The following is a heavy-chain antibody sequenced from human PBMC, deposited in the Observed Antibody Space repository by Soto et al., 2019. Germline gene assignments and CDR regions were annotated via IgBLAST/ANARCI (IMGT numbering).Heavy chain of an antibody. CDR2: IYPSGST. CDR3: VRGRSYSVYDF. J-gene: IGHJ4*02. Sequence: QVNLQESGPGLVKPSETLSVTCTVSGGSISGHSWIWIRQPAGKGLEWIGHIYPSGSTSYTPSLRSRVTMSLDTSSNQILLNLTSVTAADTAVFYCVRGRSYSVYDFWGPGTLVTVSS. D-gene: IGHD5-12*01. V-gene: IGHV4-4*07. CDR1: GGSISGHS.